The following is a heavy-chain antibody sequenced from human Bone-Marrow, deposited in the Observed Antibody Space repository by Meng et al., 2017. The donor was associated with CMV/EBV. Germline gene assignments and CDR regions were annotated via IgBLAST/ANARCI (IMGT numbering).Heavy chain of an antibody. CDR3: AREGAQWLRIGRPFDY. CDR2: ISSSSSYI. J-gene: IGHJ4*02. D-gene: IGHD5-12*01. Sequence: GESLKISCAASGFTFSSYAMSWVRQAPGKGLEWVSSISSSSSYIYYADSVKGRFTISRDNAKNSLYLQMNSLRAEDTAVYYCAREGAQWLRIGRPFDYWGQGTLVTVSS. CDR1: GFTFSSYA. V-gene: IGHV3-21*01.